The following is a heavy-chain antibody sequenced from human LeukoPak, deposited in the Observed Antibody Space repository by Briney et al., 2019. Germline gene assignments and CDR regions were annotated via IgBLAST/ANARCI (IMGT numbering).Heavy chain of an antibody. V-gene: IGHV3-48*04. D-gene: IGHD3-22*01. CDR1: GFTFSSYA. CDR2: ISSSGSTI. J-gene: IGHJ4*02. CDR3: AKVRGTMIVVVINPYYFDY. Sequence: GGSLRLSCAASGFTFSSYAMSWVRQAPGKGLEWVSYISSSGSTIYYADSVKGRFTISRDNAKNSLYLQMNSLRAEDTAVYYCAKVRGTMIVVVINPYYFDYWGQGTLVTVSS.